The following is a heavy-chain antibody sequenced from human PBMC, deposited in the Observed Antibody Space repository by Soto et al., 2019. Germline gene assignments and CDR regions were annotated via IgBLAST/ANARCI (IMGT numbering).Heavy chain of an antibody. V-gene: IGHV1-69*01. CDR3: AREGTTAPQDGFYYYGMDV. CDR1: GGTFSSYA. Sequence: QVQLVQSGAEVRKPGSSVKVSCKASGGTFSSYAITWVRQAPGQGLEWMGGIIPIFGSTNYAQKFQSRVTITADESTSTAYMELSSLRSEDTAVYYCAREGTTAPQDGFYYYGMDVWGQGTTVTVSS. J-gene: IGHJ6*02. CDR2: IIPIFGST. D-gene: IGHD5-18*01.